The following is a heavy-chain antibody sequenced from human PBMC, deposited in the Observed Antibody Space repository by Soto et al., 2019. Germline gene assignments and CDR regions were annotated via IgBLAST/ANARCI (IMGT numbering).Heavy chain of an antibody. V-gene: IGHV3-15*07. CDR2: IKRKTDGGTT. J-gene: IGHJ4*02. Sequence: GSLRLSCAASGYTFNNAWMNWVRQAPGRGLEWVGRIKRKTDGGTTDYAAPVKGRFTISRDDSKNTLYLHMNSLKTEDTAVYYCTTDLRSYCGGGCYRGADYWGQGTLVTVSS. CDR3: TTDLRSYCGGGCYRGADY. D-gene: IGHD2-21*02. CDR1: GYTFNNAW.